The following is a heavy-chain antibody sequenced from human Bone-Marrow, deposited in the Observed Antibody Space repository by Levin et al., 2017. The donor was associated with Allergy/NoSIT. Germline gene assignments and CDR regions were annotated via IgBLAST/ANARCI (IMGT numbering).Heavy chain of an antibody. V-gene: IGHV3-30*18. CDR1: GFTFSSYG. CDR3: AKDPSGGYDPG. CDR2: ISYDGSNK. J-gene: IGHJ4*02. D-gene: IGHD5-12*01. Sequence: GESLKISCAASGFTFSSYGMHWVRQAPGKGLEWVAVISYDGSNKYYADSVKGRFTISRDNSKNTLYLQMNSLRAEDTAVYYCAKDPSGGYDPGWGQGTLVTVSS.